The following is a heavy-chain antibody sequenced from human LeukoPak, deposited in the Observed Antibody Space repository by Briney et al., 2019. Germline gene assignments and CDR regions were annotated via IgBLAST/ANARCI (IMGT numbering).Heavy chain of an antibody. CDR1: GFTFSSYG. Sequence: GGSLRLSCAASGFTFSSYGMHWVRQAPGKGLEWVAVISYDGSNKYYADSVKGRFPISRDNSKNTLYLQMNSLRAEDTAVYYCAKELYDSSPDYWGQGTLVTVSS. CDR2: ISYDGSNK. J-gene: IGHJ4*02. CDR3: AKELYDSSPDY. V-gene: IGHV3-30*18. D-gene: IGHD3-22*01.